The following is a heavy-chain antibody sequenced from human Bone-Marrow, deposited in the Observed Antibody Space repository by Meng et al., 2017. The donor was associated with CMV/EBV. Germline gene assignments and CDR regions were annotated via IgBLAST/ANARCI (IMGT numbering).Heavy chain of an antibody. J-gene: IGHJ4*02. CDR1: GFTFSGSA. CDR3: TRHDRLRWGDY. Sequence: GESLKISCAASGFTFSGSAMHWVRQASGKGLEWVGRIRSKANSYATAYAASVKGRFTITRDDSKNTAYLQMNSLKTEDTAVYYCTRHDRLRWGDYCGQGTLVTVSS. CDR2: IRSKANSYAT. D-gene: IGHD4-23*01. V-gene: IGHV3-73*01.